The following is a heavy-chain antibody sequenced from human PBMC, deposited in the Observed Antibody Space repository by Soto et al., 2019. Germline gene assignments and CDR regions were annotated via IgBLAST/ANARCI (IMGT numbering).Heavy chain of an antibody. J-gene: IGHJ4*02. CDR1: GFTFNIYG. V-gene: IGHV3-30*18. Sequence: GGSLRLSCAASGFTFNIYGMHWVRQAPDKGLEWVALISYDGSNQYYADSVKGRFTISRDNSKNTLFLQMNSLRADDTAVYYCAKDQASGQGSFDSWGQGTLVTVSS. CDR3: AKDQASGQGSFDS. CDR2: ISYDGSNQ.